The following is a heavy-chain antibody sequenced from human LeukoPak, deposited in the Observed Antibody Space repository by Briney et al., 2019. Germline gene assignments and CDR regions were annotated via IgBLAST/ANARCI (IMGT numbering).Heavy chain of an antibody. CDR1: RGTFINYA. D-gene: IGHD6-19*01. V-gene: IGHV1-69*04. CDR2: IIPILGVA. CDR3: ARVGSGWFMLDY. J-gene: IGHJ4*02. Sequence: SVTVSCKASRGTFINYAISWVRQAPGQGREWMGRIIPILGVANYAQRLQGRVTITADKSTSTAYMELSSLRSEDTAVYYCARVGSGWFMLDYWGQGTLVTVSS.